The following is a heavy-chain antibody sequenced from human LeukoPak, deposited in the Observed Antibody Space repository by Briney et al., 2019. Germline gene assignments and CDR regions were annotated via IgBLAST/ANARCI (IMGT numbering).Heavy chain of an antibody. Sequence: GESLKISCKGSGYRFTSYWIGWVRQMPGKGLEWMGIIYPGDSDTRYSPSFQGQVTISADKSISTAYLQWSSLKASDTAVYYCARLTYYYDSSGYYYVPQPDDYWGQGTLVTVSS. CDR2: IYPGDSDT. CDR1: GYRFTSYW. D-gene: IGHD3-22*01. J-gene: IGHJ4*02. V-gene: IGHV5-51*01. CDR3: ARLTYYYDSSGYYYVPQPDDY.